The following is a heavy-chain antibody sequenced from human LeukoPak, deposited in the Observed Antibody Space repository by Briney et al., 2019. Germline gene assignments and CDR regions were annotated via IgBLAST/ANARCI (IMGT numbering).Heavy chain of an antibody. V-gene: IGHV3-53*01. CDR3: ARGGDCSSTSCPHYYFDY. CDR2: IYSGGST. J-gene: IGHJ4*02. CDR1: GFTVSSNY. Sequence: GGSLRLSCAASGFTVSSNYMSWVRQAPGKGLEGVSVIYSGGSTYYADSVKGRFTISRDNSKNTLYLQMNSLRAEDTAVYYCARGGDCSSTSCPHYYFDYWGQGTLVTVSS. D-gene: IGHD2-2*01.